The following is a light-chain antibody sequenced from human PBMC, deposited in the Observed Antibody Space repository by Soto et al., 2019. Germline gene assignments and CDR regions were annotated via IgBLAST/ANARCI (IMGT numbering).Light chain of an antibody. J-gene: IGKJ1*01. CDR3: QQYGSSPPT. CDR1: QSVSSNY. CDR2: GAS. Sequence: EIVLTQSPGTLSLSPGERATLSCRASQSVSSNYLAWYQRKPGQAPRLLIYGASSRAIDIPNRFSGSGSGTDFTLTITSLEPEEFAVYYCQQYGSSPPTFGRGTKVEI. V-gene: IGKV3-20*01.